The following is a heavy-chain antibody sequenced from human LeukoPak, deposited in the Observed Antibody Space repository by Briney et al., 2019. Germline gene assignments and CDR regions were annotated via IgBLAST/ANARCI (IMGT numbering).Heavy chain of an antibody. Sequence: GASVKVSCKASGYTFTSYDINWVRQAPGQGLEWMGGIIPIFGTANYAQKFQGRVTITADESTSTAYMELSSLRSEDTAVYYCATAPDSRQIDYWGQGTLVTVSS. V-gene: IGHV1-69*13. J-gene: IGHJ4*02. CDR3: ATAPDSRQIDY. CDR1: GYTFTSYD. D-gene: IGHD3-22*01. CDR2: IIPIFGTA.